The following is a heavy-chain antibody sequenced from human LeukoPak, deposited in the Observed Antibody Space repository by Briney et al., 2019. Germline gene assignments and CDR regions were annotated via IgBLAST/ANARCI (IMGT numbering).Heavy chain of an antibody. J-gene: IGHJ6*03. CDR2: IYYSGST. V-gene: IGHV4-59*01. Sequence: SETLSLTCTVSGGSISSYYWSWIRQPPGKGLEWIGYIYYSGSTNYNPSLKSRVTISVDTSTNPFSLKLSSVTAADTAVYYCARDLEIAAAGPYYYYMDVWGKGTTVTVSS. D-gene: IGHD6-13*01. CDR1: GGSISSYY. CDR3: ARDLEIAAAGPYYYYMDV.